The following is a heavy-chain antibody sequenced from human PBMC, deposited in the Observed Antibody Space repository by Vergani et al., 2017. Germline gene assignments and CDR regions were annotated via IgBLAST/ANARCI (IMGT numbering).Heavy chain of an antibody. Sequence: QLQLQESGPGLVKPSETLSLTCTVSGGSISSGYYWGWIRQPPGKGLEWIGSIYHSGSTYYNPSLKSRVTISVDTSKNQFSLKLSSVTAADTAVYYCARNSGDDSVIDFDYWGQGTLVTVSS. V-gene: IGHV4-38-2*02. J-gene: IGHJ4*02. CDR1: GGSISSGYY. D-gene: IGHD5-12*01. CDR3: ARNSGDDSVIDFDY. CDR2: IYHSGST.